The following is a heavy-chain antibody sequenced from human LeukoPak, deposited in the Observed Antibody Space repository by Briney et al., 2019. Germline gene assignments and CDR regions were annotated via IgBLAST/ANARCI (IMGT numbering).Heavy chain of an antibody. D-gene: IGHD1-26*01. CDR2: ISGSGGST. Sequence: GGSLRLSCAASGFTFSSYARSWVRQATGKGLEWVSAISGSGGSTYYADFVKGRFTISRDNSKNTLYLQMNSLRAEDTAVYYCAKRRELPYFDYWGQGTLVTVSS. V-gene: IGHV3-23*01. J-gene: IGHJ4*02. CDR3: AKRRELPYFDY. CDR1: GFTFSSYA.